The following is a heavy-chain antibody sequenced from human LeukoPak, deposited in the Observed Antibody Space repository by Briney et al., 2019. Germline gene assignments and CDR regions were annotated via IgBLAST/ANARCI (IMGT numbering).Heavy chain of an antibody. V-gene: IGHV3-11*01. CDR3: ARERKAEMVTIDRLGQVMWQGAFDI. D-gene: IGHD5-24*01. CDR2: ISGSGSTI. CDR1: GFTFSDYY. Sequence: PGGSLRLSCAASGFTFSDYYMSWIRQAPGKGLEWISYISGSGSTIYYADSVKGRLTISRDNAKNSLYLQMNSLRAEDTAVYYCARERKAEMVTIDRLGQVMWQGAFDIWGQGTMVTVSS. J-gene: IGHJ3*02.